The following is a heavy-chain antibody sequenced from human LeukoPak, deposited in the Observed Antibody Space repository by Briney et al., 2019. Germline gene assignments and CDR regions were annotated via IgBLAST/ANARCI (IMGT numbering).Heavy chain of an antibody. V-gene: IGHV1-46*01. CDR2: INPSGGST. Sequence: GASVKVSFKASGYTFTIYYMHWVRQAPGQGREWMGIINPSGGSTSYTQKFQGRVTMTRDMSTSTVYMELSSLRSEDTAVYYCARRARWLTRGDAFDIWGQGTMVTVSS. J-gene: IGHJ3*02. D-gene: IGHD4-23*01. CDR1: GYTFTIYY. CDR3: ARRARWLTRGDAFDI.